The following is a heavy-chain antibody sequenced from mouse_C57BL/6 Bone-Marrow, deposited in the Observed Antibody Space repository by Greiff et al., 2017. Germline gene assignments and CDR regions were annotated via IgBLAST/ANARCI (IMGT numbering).Heavy chain of an antibody. CDR3: ARSRTTVVASYWYFDV. J-gene: IGHJ1*03. V-gene: IGHV1-69*01. Sequence: VQLQQPGAELVMPGASVKLSCKASGYTFTSYWMHWVKQRPGQGLEWIGEIDPSDSYTNYNQKFKGKSTLTVDKSSSPAYMQLSSLTSEDSAVYYCARSRTTVVASYWYFDVWGTGTTGTVSS. D-gene: IGHD1-1*01. CDR2: IDPSDSYT. CDR1: GYTFTSYW.